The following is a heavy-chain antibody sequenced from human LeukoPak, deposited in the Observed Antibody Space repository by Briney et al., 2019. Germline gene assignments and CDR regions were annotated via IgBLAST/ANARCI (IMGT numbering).Heavy chain of an antibody. D-gene: IGHD6-13*01. CDR1: GVSISSSNW. J-gene: IGHJ5*02. Sequence: SETLSLTCAVSGVSISSSNWWSWVRQPPGKGLEWIGEIYHSGSTNYNPSLKSRVTISVDKSKNQFSLKLSSVTAADTAVYYCARGIPYSSSWYYALGSFDPWGQGTLVTVSS. CDR2: IYHSGST. V-gene: IGHV4-4*02. CDR3: ARGIPYSSSWYYALGSFDP.